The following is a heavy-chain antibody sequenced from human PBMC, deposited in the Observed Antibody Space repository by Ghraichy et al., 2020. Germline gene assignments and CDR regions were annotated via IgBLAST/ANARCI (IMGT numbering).Heavy chain of an antibody. CDR1: GFTFSSYS. D-gene: IGHD6-13*01. CDR2: ISTNSSTK. Sequence: GGSLRLSCAASGFTFSSYSINWVRQAPGKGLEWVSYISTNSSTKYYADSVKGRFTISRDNAKNSLYLEMNSLRDEDTAVYYCARGEQGGYSLHYYGLDVWGQGTTVTVSS. CDR3: ARGEQGGYSLHYYGLDV. V-gene: IGHV3-48*02. J-gene: IGHJ6*02.